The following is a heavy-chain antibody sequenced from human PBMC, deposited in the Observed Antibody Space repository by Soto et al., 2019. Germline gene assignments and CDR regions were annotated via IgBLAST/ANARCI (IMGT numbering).Heavy chain of an antibody. V-gene: IGHV2-5*02. D-gene: IGHD1-26*01. Sequence: QITLKESGPTLVKPTQTLTLTCTFSGFSLSTSGVGVGWIRQPPGKALEWLALIYWDDDKRYSRSLKSRLTITKDTSKNQVVLTMTNMDPVDTATYYCAHSRKVGARSTWFDPWGQGTLVTVSS. CDR1: GFSLSTSGVG. CDR3: AHSRKVGARSTWFDP. J-gene: IGHJ5*02. CDR2: IYWDDDK.